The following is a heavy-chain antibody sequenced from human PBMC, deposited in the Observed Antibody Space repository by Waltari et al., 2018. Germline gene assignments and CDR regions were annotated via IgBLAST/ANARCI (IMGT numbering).Heavy chain of an antibody. CDR2: IRYDGSNK. Sequence: QVQLVESGGGVVQPGGSLRLSCAASGFTFSSYGMPWVGQAPGKGLEGVAFIRYDGSNKYYADSVKGRFTISRDNSKNTLYLQMNSLRAEDTAVYYCAKDLSITMVRGVSASFDYWGQGTLVTVSS. CDR3: AKDLSITMVRGVSASFDY. D-gene: IGHD3-10*01. J-gene: IGHJ4*02. CDR1: GFTFSSYG. V-gene: IGHV3-30*02.